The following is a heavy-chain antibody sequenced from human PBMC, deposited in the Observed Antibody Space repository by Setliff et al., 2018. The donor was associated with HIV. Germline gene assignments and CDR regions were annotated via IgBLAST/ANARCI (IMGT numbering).Heavy chain of an antibody. CDR1: GFTFSNYA. D-gene: IGHD3-22*01. Sequence: PGGSLRLSCAASGFTFSNYAMSWVRQAPGKGLEWVSGISGSPIHYADSVRGRFTISRDNAKNSLYLQMNSLTAEDTAVYYCATTHHYARSGYYGWGQGTLVTVSS. CDR3: ATTHHYARSGYYG. V-gene: IGHV3-48*04. J-gene: IGHJ4*02. CDR2: ISGSPI.